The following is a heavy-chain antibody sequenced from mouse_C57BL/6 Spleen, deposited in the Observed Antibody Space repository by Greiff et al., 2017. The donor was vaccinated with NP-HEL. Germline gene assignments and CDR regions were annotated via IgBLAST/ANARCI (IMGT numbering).Heavy chain of an antibody. Sequence: EVQLVESGGGLVKPGGSLKLSCAASGFTFSDYGMHWVRQAPEKGLEWVAYISSGSSTIYYADTVKGRFTISRDNAKNTLFLQMTSLRSEDTAMYYCAREGSRGAWFAYWGQGTLVTVSA. J-gene: IGHJ3*01. CDR1: GFTFSDYG. CDR2: ISSGSSTI. D-gene: IGHD1-1*02. V-gene: IGHV5-17*01. CDR3: AREGSRGAWFAY.